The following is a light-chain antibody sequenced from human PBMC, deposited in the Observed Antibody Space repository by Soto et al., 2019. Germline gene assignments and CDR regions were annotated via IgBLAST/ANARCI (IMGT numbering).Light chain of an antibody. CDR2: AVS. V-gene: IGLV2-11*01. Sequence: QSALTQPRSVSGSPGQSVTISCTGSRSDVGGHNYVSWYQQHPGKRPKLMIYAVSERPSGVPGRFSGSKSGNTASLTISWLQAGDEADYYCFSYGGGYTPLVFGGGTKLTVL. CDR1: RSDVGGHNY. J-gene: IGLJ2*01. CDR3: FSYGGGYTPLV.